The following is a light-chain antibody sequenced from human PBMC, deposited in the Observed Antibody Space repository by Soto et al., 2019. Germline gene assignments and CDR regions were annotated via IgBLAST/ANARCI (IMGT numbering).Light chain of an antibody. CDR3: QKFNNYPLN. J-gene: IGKJ5*01. V-gene: IGKV1-8*01. Sequence: AIRMTQSPSSFSASTGYRVTITCRASQGISSYLAWYQQKPGKPPKLLMYDASSLESGVPPRFSGSGSGTDFTLSISSLQPEDFATYYCQKFNNYPLNFGQGTRLEIK. CDR2: DAS. CDR1: QGISSY.